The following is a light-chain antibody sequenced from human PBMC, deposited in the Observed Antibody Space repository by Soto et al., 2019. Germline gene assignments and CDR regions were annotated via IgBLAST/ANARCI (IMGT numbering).Light chain of an antibody. J-gene: IGKJ2*01. CDR3: QQHNAYTAVT. CDR1: QTISSS. V-gene: IGKV1-5*01. Sequence: DIQMTQSPSTLSASVGDRVTITCRASQTISSSLAWYQHKPGKAPKLLIFDASTLQTGVPSRFSGSGFGTEFTLTITGRLPDDFAAYYCQQHNAYTAVTFGQGAKLESK. CDR2: DAS.